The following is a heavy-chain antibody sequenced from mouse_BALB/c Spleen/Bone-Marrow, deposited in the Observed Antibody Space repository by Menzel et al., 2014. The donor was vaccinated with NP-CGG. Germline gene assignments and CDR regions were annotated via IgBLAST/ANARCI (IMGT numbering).Heavy chain of an antibody. CDR1: GFSLTTYG. CDR3: ARNPYGNYAMDY. CDR2: IWSDGNT. D-gene: IGHD2-10*02. V-gene: IGHV2-6*02. J-gene: IGHJ4*01. Sequence: VQWVESGPGLVAPSQSLSITCTVSGFSLTTYGVHWVRQPPGKGLEWLVVIWSDGNTTYNSALKSRLSISKDNSKSQVFLKMNSLQTDDTAMYYCARNPYGNYAMDYWGQGTSVTVSS.